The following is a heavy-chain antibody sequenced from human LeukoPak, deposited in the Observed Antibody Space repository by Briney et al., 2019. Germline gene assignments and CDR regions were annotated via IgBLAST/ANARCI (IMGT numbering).Heavy chain of an antibody. CDR2: IDPNSGGT. Sequence: ASVKVSCKASGYTFTGYYMHWVRQAPGQGLEWMGWIDPNSGGTNYAQKFQGRVTMTRDTSISTAYMELSRLRSDDTAVYYCARDPNLRYDWFDPWGQGTLVTVSS. V-gene: IGHV1-2*02. D-gene: IGHD4-17*01. J-gene: IGHJ5*02. CDR1: GYTFTGYY. CDR3: ARDPNLRYDWFDP.